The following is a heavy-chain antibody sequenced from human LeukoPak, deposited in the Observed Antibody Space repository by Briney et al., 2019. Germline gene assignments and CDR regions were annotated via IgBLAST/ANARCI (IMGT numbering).Heavy chain of an antibody. Sequence: SETLSLTCTVSGGSISSYYWSWIRQPPGKGLEWIGYIYYSGSTNYNPSLKSRVTISVDTSKNQFALKLSSVTAADTAVYYCARGSIAVAGTQYNWFDPWGQGTLVTVSS. D-gene: IGHD6-19*01. CDR2: IYYSGST. J-gene: IGHJ5*02. CDR3: ARGSIAVAGTQYNWFDP. V-gene: IGHV4-59*01. CDR1: GGSISSYY.